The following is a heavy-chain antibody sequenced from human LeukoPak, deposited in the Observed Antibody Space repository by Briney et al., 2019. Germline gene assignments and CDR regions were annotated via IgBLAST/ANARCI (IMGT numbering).Heavy chain of an antibody. CDR2: ISSSGSTK. D-gene: IGHD2-2*01. Sequence: AGGSLRLSCAASGFTFTTYDMNWVRQAPGKGPEWVSYISSSGSTKFYADSVRGRFTISRDNAKNSLDLQMNSLRAEDTAVYYCARDARYCSSNTCYYYFDYWGQGTLVTVSS. V-gene: IGHV3-48*03. J-gene: IGHJ4*02. CDR1: GFTFTTYD. CDR3: ARDARYCSSNTCYYYFDY.